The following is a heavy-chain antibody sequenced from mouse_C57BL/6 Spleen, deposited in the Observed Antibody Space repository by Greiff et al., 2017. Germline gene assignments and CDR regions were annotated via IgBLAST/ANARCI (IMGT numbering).Heavy chain of an antibody. CDR2: IYPRSGNT. J-gene: IGHJ2*01. V-gene: IGHV1-81*01. Sequence: QVQLQQPGAELVMPGASVKLSCKASGYTFTSYGISWVKQRTGQGLEWIGEIYPRSGNTYYNEKFKGKATLTADKSSSTAYMELRSLTSEDSAVYFCARWDYDYFDYWGQGTTLTVSS. CDR3: ARWDYDYFDY. CDR1: GYTFTSYG. D-gene: IGHD2-4*01.